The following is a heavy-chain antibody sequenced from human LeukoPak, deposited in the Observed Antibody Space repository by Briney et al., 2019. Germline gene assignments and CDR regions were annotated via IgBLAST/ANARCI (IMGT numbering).Heavy chain of an antibody. V-gene: IGHV4-59*01. J-gene: IGHJ4*02. CDR1: GGSISSYY. CDR2: IYYSGST. Sequence: SETLSLTCTVFGGSISSYYWSWIRQPPGKGLEWIGYIYYSGSTNYNPSLKSRVTISVDTSKNQFSLKLSSVTAADTAVYYCARDRGDGYNGFDYWGQGTLVTVSS. D-gene: IGHD5-24*01. CDR3: ARDRGDGYNGFDY.